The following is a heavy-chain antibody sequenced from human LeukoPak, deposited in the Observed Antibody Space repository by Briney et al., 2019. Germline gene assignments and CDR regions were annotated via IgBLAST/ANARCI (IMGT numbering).Heavy chain of an antibody. Sequence: SETLSLTCTISGGSISSYYWSWIRQPPGKGLEWIGYIYYSGSTNYNPSLKSRVTISVDTSKNQFSLKLSSVTAADTAVYYCASQYCSGGSCPQYNWFGPWGQGTLVTVSS. CDR3: ASQYCSGGSCPQYNWFGP. V-gene: IGHV4-59*01. D-gene: IGHD2-15*01. CDR1: GGSISSYY. CDR2: IYYSGST. J-gene: IGHJ5*02.